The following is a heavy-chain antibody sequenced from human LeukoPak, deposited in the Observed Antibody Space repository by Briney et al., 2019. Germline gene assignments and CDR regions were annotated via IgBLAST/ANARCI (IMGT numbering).Heavy chain of an antibody. CDR3: AREGYSSSFDY. J-gene: IGHJ4*02. V-gene: IGHV3-53*01. CDR2: IYSGGST. Sequence: PGGPLSLSCAASGFTVSSKYMSWARQGPGKGLEWVSVIYSGGSTYYADSVKGRFTISRDNSKNTLYLQMNSLRAEDTAVYYCAREGYSSSFDYWGQGTLVTVSS. D-gene: IGHD6-13*01. CDR1: GFTVSSKY.